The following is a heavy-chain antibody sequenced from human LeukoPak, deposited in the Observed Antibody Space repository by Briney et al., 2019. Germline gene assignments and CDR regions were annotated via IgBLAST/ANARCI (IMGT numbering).Heavy chain of an antibody. D-gene: IGHD2-2*01. CDR1: GGSFSTYY. Sequence: PSETLSLTCAVYGGSFSTYYWSWIRQPPGKGLEWIGEINHSGSTNYNPSLKSRVTISVDTSKNQFSLKLSSVTAADTAVYYCARESSRDCRTTSCYEVFDPWGQGTLVTVSS. CDR3: ARESSRDCRTTSCYEVFDP. J-gene: IGHJ5*02. CDR2: INHSGST. V-gene: IGHV4-34*01.